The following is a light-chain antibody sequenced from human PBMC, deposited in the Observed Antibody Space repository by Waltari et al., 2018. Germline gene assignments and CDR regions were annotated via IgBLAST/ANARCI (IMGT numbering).Light chain of an antibody. J-gene: IGKJ4*01. CDR2: ATS. V-gene: IGKV1-39*01. CDR1: QSISGY. Sequence: DIQMTQSPSSLSASVGDRVTITCLASQSISGYLNWYQQKPGKAPKVLIYATSSLQSGVPSRFSGSGSGTYFTLTISSLQPEDFATYYCQQSYRTPQLTFGGGTKVEIK. CDR3: QQSYRTPQLT.